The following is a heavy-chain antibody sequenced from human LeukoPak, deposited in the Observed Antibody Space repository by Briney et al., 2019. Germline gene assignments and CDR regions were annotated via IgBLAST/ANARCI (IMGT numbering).Heavy chain of an antibody. D-gene: IGHD3-22*01. V-gene: IGHV1-2*02. CDR3: ARDSRNYYDSRGGGDEAFDI. Sequence: GASVKVSRKTSGYTFTGYYIQWVRQAPGQGLEWMGWINPNSGGASYVQKFQGRVTMTSDTSISTAYMELSSLRSDDTAVYYCARDSRNYYDSRGGGDEAFDIWGQGTMVTVSS. CDR2: INPNSGGA. J-gene: IGHJ3*02. CDR1: GYTFTGYY.